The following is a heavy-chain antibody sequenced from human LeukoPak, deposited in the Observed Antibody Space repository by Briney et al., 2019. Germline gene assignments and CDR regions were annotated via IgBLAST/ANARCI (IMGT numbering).Heavy chain of an antibody. D-gene: IGHD2-15*01. J-gene: IGHJ3*02. CDR3: ARIALAADDAFDI. CDR2: ISSSGSTI. V-gene: IGHV3-48*04. Sequence: GGTLRLSCEASGFTFSTYGMSWVRQAPGKGLEWVSYISSSGSTIYYADSVKGRFTISRDNAKNSLYLQMNSLRAEDTAVYYCARIALAADDAFDIWGQGTMVTVSS. CDR1: GFTFSTYG.